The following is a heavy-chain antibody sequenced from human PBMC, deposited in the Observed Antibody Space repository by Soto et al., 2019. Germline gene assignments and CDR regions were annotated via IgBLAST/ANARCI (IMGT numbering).Heavy chain of an antibody. CDR1: GFIFSNYG. CDR2: ISFDGKNR. V-gene: IGHV3-30*18. D-gene: IGHD2-15*01. CDR3: AKRGGVVGGSEHPFFEY. J-gene: IGHJ4*02. Sequence: QVQLVESGGGVVQPGKSLRLSSAASGFIFSNYGMHWVRQAPGKGLEWVALISFDGKNRNYADSVKGRFTIYRDNPKNTLYLEMNSLRPEDTAFYYCAKRGGVVGGSEHPFFEYWGQGTLVTVSS.